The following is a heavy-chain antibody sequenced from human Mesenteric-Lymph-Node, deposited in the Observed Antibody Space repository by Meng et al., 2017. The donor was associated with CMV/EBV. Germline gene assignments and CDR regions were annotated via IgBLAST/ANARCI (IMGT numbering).Heavy chain of an antibody. D-gene: IGHD3-3*01. J-gene: IGHJ3*01. V-gene: IGHV3-74*01. Sequence: GGSLRLSCAASGFTFTTYWMHWVRQGPGKGLVWVSRIDSDGSSTTYADSVKGRFTISRDNAKNTLYLQMNRLRAEDTAVYYCVREMWSNDVWGRGTMVTVSS. CDR1: GFTFTTYW. CDR2: IDSDGSST. CDR3: VREMWSNDV.